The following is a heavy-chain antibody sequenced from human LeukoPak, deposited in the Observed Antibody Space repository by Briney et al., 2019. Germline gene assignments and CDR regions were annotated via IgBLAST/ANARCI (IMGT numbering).Heavy chain of an antibody. D-gene: IGHD3-22*01. CDR3: ASPYYYDSSTPY. J-gene: IGHJ4*02. V-gene: IGHV3-23*01. CDR1: GFTFSNYA. Sequence: GGSLRLSCAASGFTFSNYAMSWVRQAPGKGLEWVSTISGSGGSTYYADSVKGRFTISRDNSKKTVYLQMNSLRAEDTAVYYCASPYYYDSSTPYWGQGTLVTVSS. CDR2: ISGSGGST.